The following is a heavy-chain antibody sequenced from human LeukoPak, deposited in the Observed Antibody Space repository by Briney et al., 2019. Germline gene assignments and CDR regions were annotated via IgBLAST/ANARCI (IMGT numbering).Heavy chain of an antibody. CDR2: INHSGST. D-gene: IGHD1-1*01. CDR1: GLTFSNYA. J-gene: IGHJ5*02. CDR3: AGGHWWIDP. Sequence: GSLRLSCAASGLTFSNYAMSWVRQPPGKGLEWIGEINHSGSTNYNPSLKSRVTISVDTSKNQFSLKLSSVTAADTAVYYCAGGHWWIDPWGQGTLVTVSS. V-gene: IGHV4-34*01.